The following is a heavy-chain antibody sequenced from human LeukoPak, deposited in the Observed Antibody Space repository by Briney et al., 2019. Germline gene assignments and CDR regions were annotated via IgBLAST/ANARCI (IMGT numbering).Heavy chain of an antibody. Sequence: SVKVSCKASGGTFSSYAISWVRQAPGQRLEWMGGIIPIFGTANYAQKFQGRVTITADESTSTAYMELSSLRSEDTAVYYCVRADFWSGYPPLYYYYYIDVWGKRTTVTVSS. D-gene: IGHD3-3*01. V-gene: IGHV1-69*13. J-gene: IGHJ6*03. CDR2: IIPIFGTA. CDR1: GGTFSSYA. CDR3: VRADFWSGYPPLYYYYYIDV.